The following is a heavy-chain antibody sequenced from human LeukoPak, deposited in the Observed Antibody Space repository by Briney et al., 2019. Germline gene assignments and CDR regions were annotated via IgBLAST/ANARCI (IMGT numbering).Heavy chain of an antibody. J-gene: IGHJ5*02. Sequence: SETLSLTCAVYGGSFSGYYWSWLRQPPGKGLEWIGEINHSGSTNYNPSLKSRVTISVDTSKNQFSPKLSSVTAADTAVYYCASQGRGAIRQFDPWGQGTLVTVSS. CDR1: GGSFSGYY. CDR3: ASQGRGAIRQFDP. CDR2: INHSGST. D-gene: IGHD2-2*02. V-gene: IGHV4-34*01.